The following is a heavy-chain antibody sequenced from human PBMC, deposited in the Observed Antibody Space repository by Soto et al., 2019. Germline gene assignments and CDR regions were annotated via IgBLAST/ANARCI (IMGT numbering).Heavy chain of an antibody. Sequence: QVQLVQSGAEVKKPGASVKVSCKASGYTFTSYYMHWVRQAPGQGLEWMGIINPSGGSTSYAQKFQGRVSMNRDTSTSTVYMELSSLRSEDTAVYYCVRDKYSSSSQLPNWFDPWGQGTLVTVSS. V-gene: IGHV1-46*01. D-gene: IGHD6-13*01. CDR1: GYTFTSYY. CDR3: VRDKYSSSSQLPNWFDP. CDR2: INPSGGST. J-gene: IGHJ5*02.